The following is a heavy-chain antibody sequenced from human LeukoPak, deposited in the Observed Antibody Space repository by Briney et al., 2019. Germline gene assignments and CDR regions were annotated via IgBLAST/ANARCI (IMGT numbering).Heavy chain of an antibody. CDR1: GGSISRGGYY. J-gene: IGHJ3*02. D-gene: IGHD6-13*01. CDR2: IYHSGST. CDR3: ARDLTYSSSWAGAFDI. V-gene: IGHV4-30-2*01. Sequence: SQTLSLTCTVSGGSISRGGYYWSWIRQPPGKGLEWIGYIYHSGSTYYNPSLKSRVTISVDRSKNQFSLKLSSVTAADTAVYYCARDLTYSSSWAGAFDIWGQGTMVTVSS.